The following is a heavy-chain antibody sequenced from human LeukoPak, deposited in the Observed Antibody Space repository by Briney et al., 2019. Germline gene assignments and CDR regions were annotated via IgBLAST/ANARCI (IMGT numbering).Heavy chain of an antibody. Sequence: GGSLRLSCAASGFTFSSYSMNWVRQAPGKGLEWVSSISSSSSYIYYADSVKGRFTISRDNAKNSLYLQMNSLRAEDTAVYYCARGVPAAPRRAFDYWGQGALFTVSS. J-gene: IGHJ4*02. CDR1: GFTFSSYS. D-gene: IGHD2-2*01. CDR2: ISSSSSYI. CDR3: ARGVPAAPRRAFDY. V-gene: IGHV3-21*01.